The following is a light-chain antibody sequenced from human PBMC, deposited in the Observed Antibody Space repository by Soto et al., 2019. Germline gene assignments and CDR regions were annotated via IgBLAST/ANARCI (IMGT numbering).Light chain of an antibody. CDR2: AAS. Sequence: DIQMTQSPSSLSASVGDRVTITCRASQTISKNLNWYQEKPGKAPKLLIYAASSLQSGVPSRFSGSGSGTDSSLTISTLQPEDVANYYCQQSYSTPWTFSHGTKVYIK. CDR1: QTISKN. V-gene: IGKV1-39*01. CDR3: QQSYSTPWT. J-gene: IGKJ1*01.